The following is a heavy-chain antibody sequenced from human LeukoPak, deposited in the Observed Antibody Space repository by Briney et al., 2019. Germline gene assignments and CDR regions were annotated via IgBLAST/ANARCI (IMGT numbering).Heavy chain of an antibody. CDR3: ASSPTNWNQFDY. V-gene: IGHV1-46*01. D-gene: IGHD1-20*01. CDR2: INPSGGST. CDR1: GYTFTSYY. Sequence: ASVKVSCKASGYTFTSYYMHWVRQAPGQGLEWMGIINPSGGSTSYAQKFQGRVTMTRDMSTSTVYMELSSLRSEDTAVYYCASSPTNWNQFDYWGQGTLVTVSS. J-gene: IGHJ4*02.